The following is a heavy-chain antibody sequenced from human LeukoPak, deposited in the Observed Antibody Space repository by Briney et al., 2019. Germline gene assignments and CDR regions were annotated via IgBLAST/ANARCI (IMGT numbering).Heavy chain of an antibody. V-gene: IGHV3-23*01. J-gene: IGHJ4*02. CDR2: ITGSGGTT. CDR1: GCTFSNYA. CDR3: TGYYVSGNYYETDY. Sequence: GGSLRLSCAGSGCTFSNYAMNWVRQAPGKGLEWVSYITGSGGTTYYADSVKGRFTISRDNSKNTLYLQMNSLRAEDTAIYYCTGYYVSGNYYETDYWGQGTLVTVSS. D-gene: IGHD3-10*01.